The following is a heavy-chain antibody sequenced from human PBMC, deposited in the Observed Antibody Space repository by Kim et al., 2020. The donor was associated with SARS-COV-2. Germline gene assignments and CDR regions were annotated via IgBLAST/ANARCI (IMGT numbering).Heavy chain of an antibody. CDR3: ARGNPGSSLYYYYYGMDV. D-gene: IGHD6-13*01. Sequence: SETLSLTCAVYGGSFSGYYWSWIRQPPGKGLEWIGEINHSGSTNYNPSLKSRVTISVDTSKNQFSLKLSSVTAADTAVYYCARGNPGSSLYYYYYGMDVWGQGTTVTVSS. J-gene: IGHJ6*02. CDR1: GGSFSGYY. CDR2: INHSGST. V-gene: IGHV4-34*01.